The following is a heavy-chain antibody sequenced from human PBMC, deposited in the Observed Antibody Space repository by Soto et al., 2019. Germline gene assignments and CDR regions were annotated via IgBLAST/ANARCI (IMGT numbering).Heavy chain of an antibody. Sequence: SETLSLTCPVSGGSISSYYLSWIRQPPGKGLEWIGYIYYSGSTNYNPSLKSRVTISVDTSKNQFSLKLSSVTAADTAVYYCARAREGVAAYYFDYWGQGTLVTVSS. CDR3: ARAREGVAAYYFDY. CDR1: GGSISSYY. CDR2: IYYSGST. J-gene: IGHJ4*02. D-gene: IGHD2-15*01. V-gene: IGHV4-59*01.